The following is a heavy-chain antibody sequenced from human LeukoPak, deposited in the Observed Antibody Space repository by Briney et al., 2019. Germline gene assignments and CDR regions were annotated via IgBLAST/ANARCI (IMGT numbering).Heavy chain of an antibody. D-gene: IGHD2-2*01. CDR1: GFAFSTYT. CDR3: ARWGGCHRTNCYWADY. CDR2: ITSSGSDM. V-gene: IGHV3-21*01. J-gene: IGHJ4*02. Sequence: GGSLRLSCAASGFAFSTYTMNWVRQPPGKGLEWVSSITSSGSDMYYVDSVKGRFTISRDNTKNSLFLQMNSLRAEDTAVYYCARWGGCHRTNCYWADYWGQGTLVTVSS.